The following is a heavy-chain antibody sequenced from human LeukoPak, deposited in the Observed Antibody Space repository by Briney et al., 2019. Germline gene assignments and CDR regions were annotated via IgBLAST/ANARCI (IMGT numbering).Heavy chain of an antibody. V-gene: IGHV1-46*01. CDR2: INPSGGST. CDR3: ARCVSGYDEFDY. D-gene: IGHD5-12*01. J-gene: IGHJ4*02. Sequence: ASVKVSCKASGYTFTSYYMHWVRQAPGQGLEWMGIINPSGGSTSYAQKFQGRVTMTRDMSTSTVYMELSSLRSDDTAVYYCARCVSGYDEFDYWGQGTLVTVSS. CDR1: GYTFTSYY.